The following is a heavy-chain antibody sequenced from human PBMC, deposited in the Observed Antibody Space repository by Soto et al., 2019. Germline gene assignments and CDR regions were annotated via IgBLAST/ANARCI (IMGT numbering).Heavy chain of an antibody. CDR2: INSDGSST. CDR1: GFTISSYW. CDR3: ARVWYTVTTFNPPTG. D-gene: IGHD4-17*01. J-gene: IGHJ4*02. V-gene: IGHV3-74*01. Sequence: GGSLRLSCAASGFTISSYWMRRVRQAPGKGLVWVSRINSDGSSTSYADSVKGRFTISRDNAKNTLYLQMNSLRAEDTAVYYCARVWYTVTTFNPPTGWGQGTLVTVSS.